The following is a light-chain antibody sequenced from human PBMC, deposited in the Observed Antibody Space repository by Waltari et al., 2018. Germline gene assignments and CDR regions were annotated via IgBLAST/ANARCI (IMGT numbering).Light chain of an antibody. J-gene: IGKJ1*01. CDR2: LGS. CDR1: QSLLNSNGYNY. CDR3: MQALETPPWT. Sequence: IVMTQSTLSLSVTPGEPASISCRSSQSLLNSNGYNYLDWYLQKPGQSPQHLIYLGSYQASGVPDRFSGSGSGTDFTLKISRVEAEDVGVYYCMQALETPPWTFGQGTKVEIK. V-gene: IGKV2-28*01.